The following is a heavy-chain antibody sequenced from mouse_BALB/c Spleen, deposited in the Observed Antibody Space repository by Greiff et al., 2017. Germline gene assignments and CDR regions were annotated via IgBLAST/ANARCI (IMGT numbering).Heavy chain of an antibody. J-gene: IGHJ2*01. D-gene: IGHD1-1*01. CDR2: ISSGGST. CDR3: AGYYYGSSYGY. Sequence: EVKLMESGGGLVKPGGSLKLSCAASGFTFSSYAMSWVRQTPEKRLEWVASISSGGSTYYPDSVKGRFTISRDNARNILYLQMSSLRSEDTAMYYCAGYYYGSSYGYWGQGTTLTVSS. V-gene: IGHV5-6-5*01. CDR1: GFTFSSYA.